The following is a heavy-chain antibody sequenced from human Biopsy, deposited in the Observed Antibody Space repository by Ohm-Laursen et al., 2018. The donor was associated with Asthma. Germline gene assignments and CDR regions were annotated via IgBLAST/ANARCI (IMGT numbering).Heavy chain of an antibody. CDR2: IKHDGTEK. D-gene: IGHD3-3*02. J-gene: IGHJ1*01. CDR1: GFTFGDYW. Sequence: GSLRLSCTASGFTFGDYWMSWVRQVPGKGLEWVANIKHDGTEKNHVDSLKGRFTIPRDNAKNSLYLQMNSLRAEDTAVYYCARTFHFWSPYHAEHYQPWGQGTLVTVPS. CDR3: ARTFHFWSPYHAEHYQP. V-gene: IGHV3-7*01.